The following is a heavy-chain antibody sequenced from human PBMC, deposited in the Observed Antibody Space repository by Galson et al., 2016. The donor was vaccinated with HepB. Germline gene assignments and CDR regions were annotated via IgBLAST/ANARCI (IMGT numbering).Heavy chain of an antibody. J-gene: IGHJ6*02. V-gene: IGHV3-7*03. CDR3: ARGVANPDSGSYKHYYYAMDV. Sequence: SLRLSCAASGFTFSSYWMTWVRQAPGKGLEWVANIKQDGSEKYYVDSVKGRFTISRDNAKNSLFLQMESLSAEDTAVYYCARGVANPDSGSYKHYYYAMDVWGQGTTVSVSS. CDR1: GFTFSSYW. D-gene: IGHD1-26*01. CDR2: IKQDGSEK.